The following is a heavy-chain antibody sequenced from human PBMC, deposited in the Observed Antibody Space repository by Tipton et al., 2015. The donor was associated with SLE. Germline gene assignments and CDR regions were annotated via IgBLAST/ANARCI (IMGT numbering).Heavy chain of an antibody. CDR1: GFTFSSYG. D-gene: IGHD3-10*01. CDR3: ARGGRGTGAHFDY. V-gene: IGHV3-33*01. J-gene: IGHJ4*02. Sequence: RSLRLSCAASGFTFSSYGMHWVRQAPGKGLEWVAFIRYDGSNKYYADSVKGRFTISRDNSKNTLYLQMNSLRAEDTAVYYCARGGRGTGAHFDYWGQGTLVTVSS. CDR2: IRYDGSNK.